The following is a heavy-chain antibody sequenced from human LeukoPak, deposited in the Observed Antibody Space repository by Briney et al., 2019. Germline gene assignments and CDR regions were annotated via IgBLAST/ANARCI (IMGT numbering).Heavy chain of an antibody. CDR2: IKQDGSEI. CDR1: GFSFSNYW. J-gene: IGHJ4*02. D-gene: IGHD1-26*01. CDR3: ARPSLNTGSYFDY. V-gene: IGHV3-7*01. Sequence: PGGSLRLSCEASGFSFSNYWMSWVRQAPGKGLEWVANIKQDGSEIYYVDSVRGRFTISRDNAKNSLYLQMNSLRAGDTAVYYCARPSLNTGSYFDYWGQGILVSVSS.